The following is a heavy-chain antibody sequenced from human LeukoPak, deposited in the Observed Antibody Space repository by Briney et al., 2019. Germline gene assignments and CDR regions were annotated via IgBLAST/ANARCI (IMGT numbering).Heavy chain of an antibody. CDR3: VRDPSLYCSSNTCYDLDY. CDR2: ISPGSGTI. V-gene: IGHV3-48*04. D-gene: IGHD2/OR15-2a*01. CDR1: GFTFSTYS. Sequence: GGSLRLSCAASGFTFSTYSMNWVRQAPGKGLEWASYISPGSGTIHYADSVKGRFTISRDNAKNSLYLQMNSLRAEDTAMYYCVRDPSLYCSSNTCYDLDYWGQGTLVTVSS. J-gene: IGHJ4*02.